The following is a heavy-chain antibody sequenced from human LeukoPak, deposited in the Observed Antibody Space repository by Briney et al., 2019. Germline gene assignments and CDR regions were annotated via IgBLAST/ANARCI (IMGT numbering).Heavy chain of an antibody. D-gene: IGHD3-22*01. J-gene: IGHJ4*02. V-gene: IGHV3-23*01. CDR2: IIGSGGTT. Sequence: HAGGSLRLSCAASGFTFSSYAMSWVRQAPGKGLEWVSGIIGSGGTTSYTDSVKGRFYISRDNSKNTLSLQMNSLRADDTAIYYCAKDSAWGDADSNGYNRYFGYWGQGTLVTVSS. CDR3: AKDSAWGDADSNGYNRYFGY. CDR1: GFTFSSYA.